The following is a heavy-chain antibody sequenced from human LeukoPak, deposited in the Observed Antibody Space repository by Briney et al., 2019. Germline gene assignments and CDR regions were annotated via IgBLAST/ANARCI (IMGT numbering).Heavy chain of an antibody. D-gene: IGHD1-26*01. CDR1: GFTFSSYA. V-gene: IGHV3-30-3*02. J-gene: IGHJ4*02. CDR2: ISYDGSNK. CDR3: AKRKDSGSFDY. Sequence: PGGSLRLSCAASGFTFSSYAMHWVRQAPGKGLEWVAVISYDGSNKYYADSVKGRFTISRGNSKNTLYLQMNSLRAEDTAVYYCAKRKDSGSFDYWGQGTLVTVSS.